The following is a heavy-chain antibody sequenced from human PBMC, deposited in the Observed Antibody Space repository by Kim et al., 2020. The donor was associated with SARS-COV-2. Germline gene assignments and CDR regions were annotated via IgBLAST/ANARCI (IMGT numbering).Heavy chain of an antibody. D-gene: IGHD6-25*01. Sequence: ASVKVSCQTSGYTFSDYYIHWVRQAPGQGLEWVGSVNPKNGGTLYGQKFQGRVILTSDTSIKTAYMDLRGLRSDDTALYYCARGLAAGPWGQGTMVTVSS. V-gene: IGHV1-2*02. CDR2: VNPKNGGT. CDR1: GYTFSDYY. CDR3: ARGLAAGP. J-gene: IGHJ5*02.